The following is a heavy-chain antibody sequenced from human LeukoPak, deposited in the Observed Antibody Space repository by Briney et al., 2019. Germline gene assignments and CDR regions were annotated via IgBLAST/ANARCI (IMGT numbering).Heavy chain of an antibody. J-gene: IGHJ3*02. Sequence: PSETLSLTCTVSGGSISSGDYYWSWIRQHPGKGLEWIGYIYYSGSTYYNPSLKSRVTISVDTSKNQFSLKLSSVTAADTAVYYCARGRSGYYYDSSGYYYRNAFDIWGQGTMVTVSS. CDR2: IYYSGST. CDR1: GGSISSGDYY. CDR3: ARGRSGYYYDSSGYYYRNAFDI. D-gene: IGHD3-22*01. V-gene: IGHV4-31*03.